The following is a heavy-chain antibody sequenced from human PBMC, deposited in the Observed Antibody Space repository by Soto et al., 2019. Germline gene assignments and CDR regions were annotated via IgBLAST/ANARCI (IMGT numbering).Heavy chain of an antibody. D-gene: IGHD2-21*01. CDR3: ARHPRTSGGERTFDY. V-gene: IGHV4-59*08. J-gene: IGHJ4*02. CDR2: IHYSGTA. CDR1: GDSVSNHF. Sequence: QVHLQESGPGLVRPSETLSLTCTVSGDSVSNHFWSWIRQPPGKGLEWIAFIHYSGTANYNPSLRSRVTISVDTPKNQFSGRLTCVTAADTAVYYCARHPRTSGGERTFDYWGQGTMVAVSS.